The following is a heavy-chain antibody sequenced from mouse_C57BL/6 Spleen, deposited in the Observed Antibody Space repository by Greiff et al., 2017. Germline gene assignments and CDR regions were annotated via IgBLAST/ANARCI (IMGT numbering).Heavy chain of an antibody. D-gene: IGHD4-1*01. CDR3: ARGGESWDPYYYAMDY. CDR2: IYPSDSET. V-gene: IGHV1-61*01. J-gene: IGHJ4*01. CDR1: GYTFTSYW. Sequence: QVQLQQPGAELVRPGSSVKLSCKASGYTFTSYWMDWVKQRPGQGLEWIGNIYPSDSETHYNQKFKDKATLTVDKSSSTAYMQLSSLTSEDSAVYDCARGGESWDPYYYAMDYWGQGTSVTVSS.